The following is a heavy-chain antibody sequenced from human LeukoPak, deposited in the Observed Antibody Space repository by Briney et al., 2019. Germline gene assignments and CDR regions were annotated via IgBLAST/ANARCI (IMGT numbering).Heavy chain of an antibody. Sequence: GASLRLSCAASGFTFSSYAMSWVRQAPGKGLEWLGRIKVRTNGGATDYPALVQGRFTISRDDLSNTVSLQMNSLRVEDTAIYYCTTDPRNGYSFDYWGQGTLVTVCS. D-gene: IGHD1-1*01. CDR3: TTDPRNGYSFDY. J-gene: IGHJ4*02. V-gene: IGHV3-15*01. CDR1: GFTFSSYA. CDR2: IKVRTNGGAT.